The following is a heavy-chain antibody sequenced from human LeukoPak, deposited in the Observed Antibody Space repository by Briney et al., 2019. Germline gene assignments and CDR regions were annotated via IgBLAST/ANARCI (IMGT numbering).Heavy chain of an antibody. D-gene: IGHD1-26*01. CDR3: AKGDYSGSYYFDY. Sequence: LPGESLRLSCTTSGFIFSNYGFHWVRQAPGKGLEWVSVSGSGGSTYYADSVKGRFTISRDNSKNTLYLQMNSLRAEDTAVYYCAKGDYSGSYYFDYWGQGTLVTVSS. V-gene: IGHV3-23*01. CDR1: GFIFSNYG. J-gene: IGHJ4*02. CDR2: SGSGGST.